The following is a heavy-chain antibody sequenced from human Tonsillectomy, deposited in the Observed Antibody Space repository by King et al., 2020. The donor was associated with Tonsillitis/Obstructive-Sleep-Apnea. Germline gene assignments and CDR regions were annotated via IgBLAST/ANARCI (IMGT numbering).Heavy chain of an antibody. D-gene: IGHD4-17*01. Sequence: QLQESGPGLVKPSETLSLTCTVSGGSISSYYWSWIRQPPGKGLEWLGYIYYSGSTNYNPSLKSRVTISVDTSKNQFSLKLSSVTAADTAVYYCARGTTVIGPGAFDIWGQGTMVTVSS. CDR1: GGSISSYY. CDR2: IYYSGST. V-gene: IGHV4-59*01. J-gene: IGHJ3*02. CDR3: ARGTTVIGPGAFDI.